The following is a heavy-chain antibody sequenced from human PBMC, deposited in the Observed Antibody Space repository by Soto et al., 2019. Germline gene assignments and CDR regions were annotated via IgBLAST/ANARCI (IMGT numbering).Heavy chain of an antibody. J-gene: IGHJ4*01. CDR1: GYTFISYY. Sequence: ASLKVSWQQSGYTFISYYMHWVRQASGRGLVWVGIITPSGARPSYAQKFQGRVTMARDMCRSTVYMELSSLRSEYTAVYYCARDHYYCSGGSCYPDYYFDYWG. V-gene: IGHV1-46*01. CDR2: ITPSGARP. D-gene: IGHD2-15*01. CDR3: ARDHYYCSGGSCYPDYYFDY.